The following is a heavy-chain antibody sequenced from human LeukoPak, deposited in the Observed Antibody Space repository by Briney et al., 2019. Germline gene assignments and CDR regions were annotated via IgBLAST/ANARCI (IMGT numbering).Heavy chain of an antibody. Sequence: SETLSLTCAVSGAAISGDYWSWLRQPAGKGLEWIGRIYFSGSTNYNPSLKSRVTMSVDTSKNQFSLKLSSVTAADTAIYYCARVGDFDTYYYYFMDVWGKGITVTVSS. D-gene: IGHD3-16*01. CDR1: GAAISGDY. J-gene: IGHJ6*03. V-gene: IGHV4-4*07. CDR3: ARVGDFDTYYYYFMDV. CDR2: IYFSGST.